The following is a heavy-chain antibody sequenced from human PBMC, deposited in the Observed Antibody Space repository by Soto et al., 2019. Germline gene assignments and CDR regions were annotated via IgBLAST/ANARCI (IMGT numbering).Heavy chain of an antibody. CDR3: ARPDSSGWYTLKH. CDR2: INAGNGNT. J-gene: IGHJ1*01. CDR1: GYTFINYV. D-gene: IGHD6-19*01. Sequence: QVQLVQSGAEEKKPGASVKVSCKASGYTFINYVMHWVRQAPGQRLECMGWINAGNGNTKYSQKFQGRVTITRDTSANTVYMNLSSLTSEDTAVYFCARPDSSGWYTLKHWGQGTPVTVSS. V-gene: IGHV1-3*05.